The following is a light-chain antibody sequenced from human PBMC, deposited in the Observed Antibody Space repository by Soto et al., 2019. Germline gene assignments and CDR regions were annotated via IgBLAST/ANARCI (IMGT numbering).Light chain of an antibody. V-gene: IGKV1-27*01. CDR1: QGISDY. CDR2: AAS. CDR3: QKYNSAPFT. J-gene: IGKJ3*01. Sequence: DIQMTQSPSSLSASVGDRVTITCRASQGISDYLAWYQQKPGKVPKLLIYAASTLQSGAPSRFRGSGSGTDFTLTIRTMQTQDDANYYCQKYNSAPFTFGPATKVDI.